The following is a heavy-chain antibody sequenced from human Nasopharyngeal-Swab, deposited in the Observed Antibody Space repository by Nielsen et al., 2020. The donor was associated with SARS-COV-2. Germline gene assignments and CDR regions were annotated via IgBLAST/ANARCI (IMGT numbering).Heavy chain of an antibody. D-gene: IGHD3/OR15-3a*01. J-gene: IGHJ4*02. Sequence: GSLRLSCTVSGGSINSYYWYWIRQPPGKGLEWIGYVFNSGSTEYSPSLKRRATISVDTSNNQFSLKLSSVTAADTAVYFCARVQVDDDFWTGYHFDYWGQGTLVTVSS. V-gene: IGHV4-59*01. CDR2: VFNSGST. CDR3: ARVQVDDDFWTGYHFDY. CDR1: GGSINSYY.